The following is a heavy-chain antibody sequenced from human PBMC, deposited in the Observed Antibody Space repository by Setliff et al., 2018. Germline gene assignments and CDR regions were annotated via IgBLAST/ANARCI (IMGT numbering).Heavy chain of an antibody. CDR3: AGSTVTQVDY. CDR2: INYSGST. J-gene: IGHJ4*02. D-gene: IGHD4-17*01. Sequence: SETLSLTCSVSGGAVSGDYWTWIRQPPGKGLEYIGYINYSGSTNYNPSLKSQVTISVDTSKNHFSLKLSSVTAADTAVYYCAGSTVTQVDYWGQGTLVTVSS. CDR1: GGAVSGDY. V-gene: IGHV4-59*08.